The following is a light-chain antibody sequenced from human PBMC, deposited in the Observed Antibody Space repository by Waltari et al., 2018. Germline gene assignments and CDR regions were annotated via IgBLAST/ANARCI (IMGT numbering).Light chain of an antibody. CDR2: ITN. V-gene: IGLV8-61*01. J-gene: IGLJ3*02. CDR3: VLYMRRGIWV. CDR1: SGSVSTADY. Sequence: QTVVTQEPSMSVSPGGTVTLTCGLNSGSVSTADYPSWYQQTPGQPPRTLIYITNIRSSGVPDRFSGYIRGNKAALTITGAQADDDAHYFCVLYMRRGIWVFGGGTKLTVL.